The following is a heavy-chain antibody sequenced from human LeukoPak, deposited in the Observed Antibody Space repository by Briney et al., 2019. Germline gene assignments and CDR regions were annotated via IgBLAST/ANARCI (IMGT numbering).Heavy chain of an antibody. J-gene: IGHJ4*02. D-gene: IGHD3-22*01. V-gene: IGHV3-48*04. Sequence: GGSLRLSCAASGFTFSRYWMSWVRQAPGKGLEWVSYISNSGSTIYYADSVKGRFTISRDNAKDSLYLQVNSLRAEDTAVYYCARGYYDNSGYFRGAYWGQGTLVTVSS. CDR3: ARGYYDNSGYFRGAY. CDR1: GFTFSRYW. CDR2: ISNSGSTI.